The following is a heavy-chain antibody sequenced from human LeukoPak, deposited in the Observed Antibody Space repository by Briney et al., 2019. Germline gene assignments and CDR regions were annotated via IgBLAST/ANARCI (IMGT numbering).Heavy chain of an antibody. CDR1: GGSISSYY. D-gene: IGHD2-8*01. J-gene: IGHJ4*02. Sequence: SETLSLTCTVSGGSISSYYWSWIRQPAGKGLEWIGLIYTSGTTNYNPSLKSRVTMSLDTSKKQFSLKLSSVTAADTAVYYCARHSYAGSQYYFDYWGQGTLVTVSS. CDR3: ARHSYAGSQYYFDY. CDR2: IYTSGTT. V-gene: IGHV4-4*07.